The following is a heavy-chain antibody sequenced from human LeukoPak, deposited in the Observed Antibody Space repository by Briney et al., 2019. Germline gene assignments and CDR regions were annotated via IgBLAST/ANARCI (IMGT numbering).Heavy chain of an antibody. V-gene: IGHV1-46*01. D-gene: IGHD6-6*01. CDR1: GYTFTSYY. CDR3: ARDGYSSSRPFNWFDP. J-gene: IGHJ5*02. Sequence: GASVKVSCKASGYTFTSYYMHWVRQAPGQGLEWMGIINPSGGSTSYARKFQGRVTMTRDTSTSTVYMELSSLRSEDTAVYYCARDGYSSSRPFNWFDPWGQGTLVTVSS. CDR2: INPSGGST.